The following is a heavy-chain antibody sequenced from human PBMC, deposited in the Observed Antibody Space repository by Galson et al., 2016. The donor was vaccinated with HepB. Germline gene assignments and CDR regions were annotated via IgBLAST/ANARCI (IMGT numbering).Heavy chain of an antibody. J-gene: IGHJ4*02. CDR3: ARSVEGHFDY. D-gene: IGHD1-1*01. V-gene: IGHV3-48*04. Sequence: SLRLSCAASGFTLSSYSMNWVRQAPGKGLEWVSYISVYRTIYYADSVKGRFTIFRDNARNSLYLQMNTLRADDTAVYYCARSVEGHFDYWGQGILVTVSS. CDR1: GFTLSSYS. CDR2: ISVYRTI.